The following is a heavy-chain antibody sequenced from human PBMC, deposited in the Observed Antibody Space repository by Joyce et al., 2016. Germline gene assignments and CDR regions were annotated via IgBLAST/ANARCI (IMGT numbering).Heavy chain of an antibody. J-gene: IGHJ4*02. CDR2: ITARGDYI. D-gene: IGHD5/OR15-5a*01. CDR3: VREAVRDRGSVWPEDH. V-gene: IGHV3-21*01. Sequence: EVQIVESGGGLVKPGGSLRLSCAASGFTFNFFTMNWVRQTPGKGLEWVASITARGDYIYYKDSVKGRFTISRDNAKNSLFLEMHSLAVDDTGVYFCVREAVRDRGSVWPEDHWGQGTLVTVSS. CDR1: GFTFNFFT.